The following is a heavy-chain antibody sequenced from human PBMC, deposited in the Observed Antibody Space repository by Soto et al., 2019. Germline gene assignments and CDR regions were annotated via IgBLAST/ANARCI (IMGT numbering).Heavy chain of an antibody. V-gene: IGHV3-23*01. Sequence: GGSLRLSCAASGFTLSSYAMSWVRQAPGKGLEWVSAISGSGGSTYYADSVKGRFTISRDNSKNTLYLQMNSLRAEDTAVYYCAKDPPPEYSSSSDYFDYWGQGTLVTVSS. CDR3: AKDPPPEYSSSSDYFDY. CDR1: GFTLSSYA. D-gene: IGHD6-6*01. J-gene: IGHJ4*02. CDR2: ISGSGGST.